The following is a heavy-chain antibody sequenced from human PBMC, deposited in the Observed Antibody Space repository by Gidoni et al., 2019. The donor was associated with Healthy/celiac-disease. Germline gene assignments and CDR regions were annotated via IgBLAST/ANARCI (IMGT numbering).Heavy chain of an antibody. V-gene: IGHV4-59*01. CDR2: IYYSGRT. CDR3: AREITLWFGDPGGRFDP. Sequence: QVQLQESGPGLLKPSETLSLTCTVSGGSISRYYWSWIRQPPGQGLEWIGYIYYSGRTNYNPSLKSRVTISVDTSKNQFSLKLSSVTAADTAVYYCAREITLWFGDPGGRFDPWGQGTLVTVSS. D-gene: IGHD3-10*01. J-gene: IGHJ5*02. CDR1: GGSISRYY.